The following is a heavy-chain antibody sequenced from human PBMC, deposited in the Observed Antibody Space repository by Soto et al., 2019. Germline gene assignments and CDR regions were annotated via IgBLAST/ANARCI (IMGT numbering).Heavy chain of an antibody. CDR1: GGSISSSSYY. J-gene: IGHJ4*02. D-gene: IGHD4-17*01. Sequence: SETRSLTCTVSGGSISSSSYYWGWIRQPPGKGLEWIGSIYYSGSTYYNPSLKSRVTISVDTSKNQFSLKLSSVTAADTAVYYCARENSGYGDYRTYYFDYWGQGTLVTVSS. V-gene: IGHV4-39*02. CDR3: ARENSGYGDYRTYYFDY. CDR2: IYYSGST.